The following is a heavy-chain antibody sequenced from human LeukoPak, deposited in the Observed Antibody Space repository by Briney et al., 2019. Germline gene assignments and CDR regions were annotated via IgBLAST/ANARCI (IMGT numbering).Heavy chain of an antibody. CDR1: GGTFSSYA. V-gene: IGHV1-69*13. D-gene: IGHD2-15*01. CDR2: IIPIFGTA. Sequence: ASVKVSCKASGGTFSSYAISWARQAPGQGLEWMGGIIPIFGTANYAQKFQGRVTITADESTSTAYMELSGLRSEDTAVYYCARVATTYCSGGSCSWVIWGQGTMVTVSS. J-gene: IGHJ3*02. CDR3: ARVATTYCSGGSCSWVI.